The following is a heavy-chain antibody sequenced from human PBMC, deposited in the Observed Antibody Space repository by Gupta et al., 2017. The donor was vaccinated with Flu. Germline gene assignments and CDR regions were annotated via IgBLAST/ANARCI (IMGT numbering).Heavy chain of an antibody. CDR1: GFTFDDYG. V-gene: IGHV3-20*01. J-gene: IGHJ6*02. D-gene: IGHD6-19*01. Sequence: EVQLVESGGGVVRPGGSLRLSCAASGFTFDDYGMSWVRQAPGKGLEWVSGINWNGGSTGYADSVKGRFTISRDNAKNSLYLQMNSLRAEDTALYHCARDRGSGWSDYYYYGMDVWGQGTTVTVSS. CDR2: INWNGGST. CDR3: ARDRGSGWSDYYYYGMDV.